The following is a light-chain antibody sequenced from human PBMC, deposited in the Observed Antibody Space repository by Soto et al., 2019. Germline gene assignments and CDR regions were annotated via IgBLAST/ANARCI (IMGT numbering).Light chain of an antibody. CDR3: CSYAGSGTYV. Sequence: QSVLTQPASVSGSPGQSITISCTGTSSDIGAYNYVSWYQQYPGKAPKLLIYDVNYRPSGVSNRLSGSKSGNTASLTISGLQAEDEADYYRCSYAGSGTYVFGTGTKVTVL. CDR2: DVN. V-gene: IGLV2-14*01. J-gene: IGLJ1*01. CDR1: SSDIGAYNY.